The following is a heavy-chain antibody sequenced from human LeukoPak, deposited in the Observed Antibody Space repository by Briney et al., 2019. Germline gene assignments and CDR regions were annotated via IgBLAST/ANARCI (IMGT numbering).Heavy chain of an antibody. CDR2: ISAYNGNT. D-gene: IGHD6-13*01. CDR1: GYTFTSYG. J-gene: IGHJ5*02. CDR3: ARTSSSWYEISSNWFDP. Sequence: ASVKVSCKASGYTFTSYGISWVRQAPGQGLEWMGWISAYNGNTRYAQKLQGRVTMTTDTPTSTAYMELRSLRSDDMAVYYCARTSSSWYEISSNWFDPWGQGTLVTVSS. V-gene: IGHV1-18*03.